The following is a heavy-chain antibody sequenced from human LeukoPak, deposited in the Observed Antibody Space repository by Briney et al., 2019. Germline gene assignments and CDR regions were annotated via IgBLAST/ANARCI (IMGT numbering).Heavy chain of an antibody. J-gene: IGHJ4*02. CDR2: IYSSGTT. CDR3: ARRVPGPLAGEYVAYYFDH. Sequence: PSETLSLTCTVSGGSISRYYWSWLRQPPGKGLEWVGYIYSSGTTKYNPSLKSRATISIDTSKSQLSLSLSSVSAADTAVYYCARRVPGPLAGEYVAYYFDHWGQGTLVTVSS. D-gene: IGHD6-6*01. V-gene: IGHV4-4*09. CDR1: GGSISRYY.